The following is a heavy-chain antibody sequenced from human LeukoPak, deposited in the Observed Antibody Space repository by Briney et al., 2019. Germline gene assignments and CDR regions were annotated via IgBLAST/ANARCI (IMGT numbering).Heavy chain of an antibody. J-gene: IGHJ4*02. Sequence: SETLSLTCTVSGGSISSYYWSWIRQPPGKGLEWIGYIYYSGSTYYNPSLKSRVTISVDTSKNQFSLKLSSVTAADTAVYYCAREPIPSDSSGYYYEGPNYFDYWGQGTLVTVSS. V-gene: IGHV4-59*12. CDR3: AREPIPSDSSGYYYEGPNYFDY. CDR2: IYYSGST. D-gene: IGHD3-22*01. CDR1: GGSISSYY.